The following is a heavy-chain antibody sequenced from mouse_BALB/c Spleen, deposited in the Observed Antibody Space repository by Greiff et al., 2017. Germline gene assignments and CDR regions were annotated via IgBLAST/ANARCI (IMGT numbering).Heavy chain of an antibody. CDR1: GFSLTSYG. J-gene: IGHJ2*01. CDR3: AREYYGSSNYFDY. D-gene: IGHD1-1*01. V-gene: IGHV2-9*02. Sequence: QVQLKQSGPGLVAPSQSLSITCTVSGFSLTSYGVHWVRQPPGKGLEWLGVIWAGGSTNYNSALMSRLSISKDNSKSQVFLKMNSLQTDDTAMYYCAREYYGSSNYFDYWGQGTTLTVSS. CDR2: IWAGGST.